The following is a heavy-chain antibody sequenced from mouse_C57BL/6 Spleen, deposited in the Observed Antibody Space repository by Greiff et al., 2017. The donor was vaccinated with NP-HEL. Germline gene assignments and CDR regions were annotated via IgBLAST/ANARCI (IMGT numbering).Heavy chain of an antibody. CDR3: AGWLLREAMDY. V-gene: IGHV1-76*01. J-gene: IGHJ4*01. Sequence: QVHVKQSGAELVRPGASVKLSCKASGYTFTDYYINWVKQRPGQGLEWIARIYPGSGNTYYNEKFKGKATLTAEKSSSTAYMQLSSLTSEDSAVYFCAGWLLREAMDYWGQGTSVTVSS. CDR1: GYTFTDYY. D-gene: IGHD2-3*01. CDR2: IYPGSGNT.